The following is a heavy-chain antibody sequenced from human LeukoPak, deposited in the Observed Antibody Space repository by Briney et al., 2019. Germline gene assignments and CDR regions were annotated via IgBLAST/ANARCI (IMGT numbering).Heavy chain of an antibody. CDR3: AQYYYDSSGYQGDL. CDR2: INHSGST. CDR1: GGSISSYY. Sequence: SETLSLTCTVSGGSISSYYWSWIRQPPGKGLEWIGEINHSGSTNYNPSLKSRVTISVDTSKNQFSLKLSSVTAADTAVYYCAQYYYDSSGYQGDLWGRGTLVTVSS. D-gene: IGHD3-22*01. V-gene: IGHV4-34*01. J-gene: IGHJ2*01.